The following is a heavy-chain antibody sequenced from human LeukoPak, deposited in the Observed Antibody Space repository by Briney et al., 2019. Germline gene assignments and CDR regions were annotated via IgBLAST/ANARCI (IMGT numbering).Heavy chain of an antibody. CDR2: ISSSSRTI. V-gene: IGHV3-48*01. Sequence: PGGSLRLSCAASGFTFSSYEMNWVRQAPGKGLEWVSYISSSSRTIYYADSVKGRFTIPRDNAKNSLYLQMNSLRAEDTAVYYCARSSRELGGYGPWELMPPFDDWGQGTLVTVSS. CDR3: ARSSRELGGYGPWELMPPFDD. D-gene: IGHD1-7*01. J-gene: IGHJ4*02. CDR1: GFTFSSYE.